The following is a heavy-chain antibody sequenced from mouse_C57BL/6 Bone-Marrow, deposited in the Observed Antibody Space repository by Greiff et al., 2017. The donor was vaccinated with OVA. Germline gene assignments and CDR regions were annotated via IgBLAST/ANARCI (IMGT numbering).Heavy chain of an antibody. V-gene: IGHV1-81*01. CDR3: ARRFAY. CDR2: IYPRSGHT. CDR1: GYTFTSYG. J-gene: IGHJ3*01. Sequence: QVQLQQSGAELARPGASVKLSCKASGYTFTSYGISWVKQRTGQGLEWIGEIYPRSGHTYYNEKFKGKATLTADKSSSTAYMELRSLTSEDSAVYFCARRFAYWGQGTLVTVSA.